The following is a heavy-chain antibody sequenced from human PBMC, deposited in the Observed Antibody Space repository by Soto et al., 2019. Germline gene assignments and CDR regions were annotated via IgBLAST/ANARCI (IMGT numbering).Heavy chain of an antibody. J-gene: IGHJ4*02. CDR3: ARAKDSSGYQPLDY. V-gene: IGHV3-33*01. Sequence: GGFLRLSCAASGFTFSSYGMHWVRQAPGKGLEWVAGIWYDGSNKYYADSVKGRFTISRDNSKNTLYLQMNSLRAEDTAVYYCARAKDSSGYQPLDYWGQGTLVTVSS. CDR1: GFTFSSYG. CDR2: IWYDGSNK. D-gene: IGHD3-22*01.